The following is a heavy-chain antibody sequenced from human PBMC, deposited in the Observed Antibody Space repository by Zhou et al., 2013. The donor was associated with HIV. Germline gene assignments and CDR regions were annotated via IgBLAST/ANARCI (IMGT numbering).Heavy chain of an antibody. CDR3: ARGTFWDS. J-gene: IGHJ4*02. CDR1: GGTFSSSA. Sequence: QVQLVQSGTKVQRPGSSVKVSCRASGGTFSSSATSWMRQAPGQGLEWVGRIIPLFGTANYAQKFRDRVTITADESTATVHMELRSLRSDDTAVYYCARGTFWDSWGQGTLVTVSS. V-gene: IGHV1-69*15. CDR2: IIPLFGTA.